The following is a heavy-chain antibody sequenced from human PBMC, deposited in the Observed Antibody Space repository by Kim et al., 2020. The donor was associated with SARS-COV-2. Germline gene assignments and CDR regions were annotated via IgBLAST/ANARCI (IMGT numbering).Heavy chain of an antibody. D-gene: IGHD3-3*01. CDR1: GFTFNTYA. J-gene: IGHJ4*02. CDR3: AREADAYNFFDY. CDR2: ISYDGRNE. Sequence: GGSLRLSCAASGFTFNTYAMHWVRQAPGKGLEWVAFISYDGRNEYYGDSVKGRFTVSRDNSKNTLSLQMNSLRAEDTAVYYCAREADAYNFFDYWGQGT. V-gene: IGHV3-30*04.